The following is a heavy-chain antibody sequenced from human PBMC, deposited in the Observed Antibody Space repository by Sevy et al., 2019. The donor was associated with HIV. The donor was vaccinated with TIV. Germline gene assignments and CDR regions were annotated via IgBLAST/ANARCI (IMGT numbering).Heavy chain of an antibody. CDR2: INHSGST. J-gene: IGHJ4*02. D-gene: IGHD3-22*01. Sequence: SETLSLTCAVYGGSFSDYSWSWIRQPPGKGLEWIGEINHSGSTNYNPSLKSRVTISVDTSKNQFSLKLSSVTAADTAVYYCARWRGTRITMIVVVVTGYFDYWGQGNLVTVSS. CDR3: ARWRGTRITMIVVVVTGYFDY. CDR1: GGSFSDYS. V-gene: IGHV4-34*01.